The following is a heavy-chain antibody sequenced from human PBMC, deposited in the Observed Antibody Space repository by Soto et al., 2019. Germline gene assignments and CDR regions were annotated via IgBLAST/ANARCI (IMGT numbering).Heavy chain of an antibody. Sequence: GGSLRLSCAASGFTFISYGMHWVRQAPGKGLEWVAVISYDGSNKYYADSVKGRFTISRDNSKNTLYLQMNSLRAEDTAVYYCAKDYAFLTVEQQLLFDYWGQGTLVTVSS. D-gene: IGHD6-13*01. CDR1: GFTFISYG. V-gene: IGHV3-30*18. CDR3: AKDYAFLTVEQQLLFDY. J-gene: IGHJ4*02. CDR2: ISYDGSNK.